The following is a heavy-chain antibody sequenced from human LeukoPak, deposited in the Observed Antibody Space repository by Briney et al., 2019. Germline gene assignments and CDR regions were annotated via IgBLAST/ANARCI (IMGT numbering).Heavy chain of an antibody. CDR1: GDSVSSNSAA. V-gene: IGHV6-1*01. Sequence: SQTLSLTCAISGDSVSSNSAAWNWIRQSPSRGLEWLGRTYYRSKWSTDYAVSVKSRITINPDTSKNQFSLQLNSVSPEDTAMYYCVRDKTGDLYFDLWGRGTLVAVPS. CDR3: VRDKTGDLYFDL. D-gene: IGHD7-27*01. CDR2: TYYRSKWST. J-gene: IGHJ2*01.